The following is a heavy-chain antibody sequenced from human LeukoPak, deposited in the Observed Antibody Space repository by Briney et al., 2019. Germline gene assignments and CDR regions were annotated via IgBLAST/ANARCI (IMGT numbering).Heavy chain of an antibody. CDR1: GGSISSGGYY. D-gene: IGHD2-2*01. J-gene: IGHJ6*02. CDR2: IYYSGST. Sequence: SETLSLTCTVSGGSISSGGYYWSWIRQHPGKGLEWIGYIYYSGSTYYNPSLKSRVTISVDTSKNQFSLKLSSVTAADTAVYYCASGDVVVRNYYYGMDVWGQGTTVTVSS. V-gene: IGHV4-31*03. CDR3: ASGDVVVRNYYYGMDV.